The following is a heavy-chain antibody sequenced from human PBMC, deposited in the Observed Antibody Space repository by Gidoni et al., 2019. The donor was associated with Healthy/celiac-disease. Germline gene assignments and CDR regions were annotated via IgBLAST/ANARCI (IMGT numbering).Heavy chain of an antibody. V-gene: IGHV5-51*04. CDR2: IYPGDSDT. CDR1: GYSFTSYW. D-gene: IGHD6-25*01. J-gene: IGHJ3*02. Sequence: EVQLVQSGAEVKKPGESLKLSCTGSGYSFTSYWTGCVRQMPGKCLEWVGIIYPGDSDTKYNPSFQGQVIISDDKPISTAYLQWSSLKAADTAMYYWARVGSAGDAFDIWGQGTMVTVSS. CDR3: ARVGSAGDAFDI.